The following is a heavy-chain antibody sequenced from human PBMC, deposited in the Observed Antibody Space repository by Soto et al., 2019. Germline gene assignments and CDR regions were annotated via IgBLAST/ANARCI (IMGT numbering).Heavy chain of an antibody. Sequence: QVHLLQSGAEVKKPGASVKVSCKGSGYDFTTYGITGVPPAPGHGLAWMAWISAHNGNTDYAQKLQGRDTVTRDTSTSTAYMELRSLRSDDTAVYYCARGRYGDYWGQGALVTVSS. D-gene: IGHD1-1*01. V-gene: IGHV1-18*01. CDR3: ARGRYGDY. CDR1: GYDFTTYG. CDR2: ISAHNGNT. J-gene: IGHJ4*02.